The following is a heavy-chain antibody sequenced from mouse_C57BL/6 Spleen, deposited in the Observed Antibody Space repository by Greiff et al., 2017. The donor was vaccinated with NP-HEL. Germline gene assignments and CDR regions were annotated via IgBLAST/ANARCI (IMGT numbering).Heavy chain of an antibody. CDR3: ARRNYGSSYNYFDY. CDR1: GFTFSDYG. CDR2: ISSGSSTI. Sequence: EVQRVESGGGLVKPGGSLKLSCAASGFTFSDYGMHWVRQAPEKGLEWVAYISSGSSTIYYADTVKGRFTISRDNAKNTLFLQMTSLRSEETAMYYCARRNYGSSYNYFDYWGQGTTLTVSS. J-gene: IGHJ2*01. V-gene: IGHV5-17*01. D-gene: IGHD1-1*01.